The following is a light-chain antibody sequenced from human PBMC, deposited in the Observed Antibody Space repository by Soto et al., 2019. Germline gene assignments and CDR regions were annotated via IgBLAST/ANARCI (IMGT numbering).Light chain of an antibody. CDR3: QSYDSSLSGSMV. J-gene: IGLJ3*02. Sequence: QLVRTQPPSVSGAPGQRVTISCTGSSSNFGAGYDVHWYQQFPGTAPTLLIYNNNNRPSGVPDRFSGSKSGTSASLVITGLQAEDEADYYCQSYDSSLSGSMVFGGGTKLTVL. CDR2: NNN. V-gene: IGLV1-40*01. CDR1: SSNFGAGYD.